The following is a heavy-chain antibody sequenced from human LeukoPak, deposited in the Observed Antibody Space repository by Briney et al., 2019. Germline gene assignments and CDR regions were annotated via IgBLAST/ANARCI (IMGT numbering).Heavy chain of an antibody. CDR1: GLTFSIHW. CDR3: ARDRYDSSGYYCISDY. Sequence: GGSLRLSCAASGLTFSIHWMNWVRQAPGKGLECVANINQDGSDKYYVDSVKGRFTISRDNTKNSLYLQMNSLRAEDTAVYYCARDRYDSSGYYCISDYWGQGTLVTVSS. CDR2: INQDGSDK. J-gene: IGHJ4*02. D-gene: IGHD3-22*01. V-gene: IGHV3-7*01.